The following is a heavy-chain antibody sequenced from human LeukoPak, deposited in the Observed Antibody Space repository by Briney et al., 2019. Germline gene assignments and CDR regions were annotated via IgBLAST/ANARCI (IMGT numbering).Heavy chain of an antibody. Sequence: GGSLRLSCAASGFTFDGHTMSWVRQAPGRGLEWVSAVSASGFSTYDADSVQGRFAISRDNSKNMVYLQMNSLRVEDTAVYYCAKYSYNYGAFDYWGQGTLVTVSS. CDR2: VSASGFST. V-gene: IGHV3-23*01. CDR3: AKYSYNYGAFDY. CDR1: GFTFDGHT. D-gene: IGHD5-18*01. J-gene: IGHJ4*02.